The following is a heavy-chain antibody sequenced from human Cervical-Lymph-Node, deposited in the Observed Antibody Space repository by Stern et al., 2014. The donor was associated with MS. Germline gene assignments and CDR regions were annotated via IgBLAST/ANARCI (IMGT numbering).Heavy chain of an antibody. Sequence: VQLVESGGGLVKPGGSLRLSCAASGFTFSHYSMNWVRQAPGKGLEWVLSINSVDNHIYYADSVKGRFTISRDNAKNSLYLQMNSLTAEDTAVYYCARPGIAVAGHFDYWGQGTLVTVSS. CDR2: INSVDNHI. D-gene: IGHD6-19*01. CDR3: ARPGIAVAGHFDY. CDR1: GFTFSHYS. V-gene: IGHV3-21*01. J-gene: IGHJ4*02.